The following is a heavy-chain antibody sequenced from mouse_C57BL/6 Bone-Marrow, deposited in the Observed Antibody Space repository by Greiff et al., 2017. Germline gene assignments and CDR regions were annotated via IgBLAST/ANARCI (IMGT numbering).Heavy chain of an antibody. D-gene: IGHD2-5*01. V-gene: IGHV1-69*01. J-gene: IGHJ3*01. Sequence: QVQLQQPGAELVMPGASVKLSCKASGYTFTSYWMHWVKQRPGQGLEWIGEIDPSDSYTNYNQKFKGKSTLTVDKSASTAYMQLSSLTSEDSAVYYCARGDSNPSAYWGQGTLVTVSA. CDR3: ARGDSNPSAY. CDR2: IDPSDSYT. CDR1: GYTFTSYW.